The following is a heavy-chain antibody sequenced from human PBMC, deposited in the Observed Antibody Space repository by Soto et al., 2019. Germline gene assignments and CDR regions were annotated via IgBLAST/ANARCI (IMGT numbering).Heavy chain of an antibody. CDR1: GCTTSTCS. J-gene: IGHJ4*02. CDR3: ARAGTATLSEY. Sequence: SETLSGTFTNSGCTTSTCSSSRIRQPARWGLEWIGYMYYSGSTNYNPSLKSRVTISIDTSKNQFSLKLSSVTAADTAVYYCARAGTATLSEYWGQGTLVTVSS. V-gene: IGHV4-59*01. CDR2: MYYSGST. D-gene: IGHD2-15*01.